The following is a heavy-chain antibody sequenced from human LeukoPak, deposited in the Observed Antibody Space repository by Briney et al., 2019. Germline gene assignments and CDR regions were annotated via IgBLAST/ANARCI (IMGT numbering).Heavy chain of an antibody. J-gene: IGHJ4*02. CDR3: AGSAGYSSGWAQRFDY. CDR1: GGTFSSYA. D-gene: IGHD6-19*01. Sequence: SVKVSCKASGGTFSSYAIRWVRQAPGQGLEWMGGIIPIFGTANYARKFQGRVTITTDESTSTAYMELSSLRSEDTAVYYCAGSAGYSSGWAQRFDYWGQGTLVTVSS. CDR2: IIPIFGTA. V-gene: IGHV1-69*05.